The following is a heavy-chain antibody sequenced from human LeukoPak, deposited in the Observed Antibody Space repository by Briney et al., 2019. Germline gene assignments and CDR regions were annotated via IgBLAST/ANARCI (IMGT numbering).Heavy chain of an antibody. CDR1: GFTFSDYY. J-gene: IGHJ6*02. V-gene: IGHV3-11*01. CDR2: ISSSGSTI. D-gene: IGHD3-10*01. CDR3: ARGPMVRGVMLSGYYYGMDV. Sequence: GGSLRLSCAASGFTFSDYYMSWIRQAPGKGLEWVSYISSSGSTIYYADSVKGRFTISRDNAKNSLYLQMNSLRAEDTAVYYCARGPMVRGVMLSGYYYGMDVWGQGTTVTVSS.